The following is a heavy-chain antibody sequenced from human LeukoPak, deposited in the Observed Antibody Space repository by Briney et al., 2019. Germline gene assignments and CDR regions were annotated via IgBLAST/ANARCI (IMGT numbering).Heavy chain of an antibody. D-gene: IGHD3-10*01. V-gene: IGHV3-23*01. CDR3: AKDRVVRGVISPMAFIY. Sequence: GGSLRLSCAASGFAFSSNAMSSVCQAPGKGLEWVSAISGSGDSTYYADSVKGRFTISRDNSKNTLYLQMNSLRAEDTAVYYCAKDRVVRGVISPMAFIYWWQRTLVTVSS. CDR1: GFAFSSNA. J-gene: IGHJ4*02. CDR2: ISGSGDST.